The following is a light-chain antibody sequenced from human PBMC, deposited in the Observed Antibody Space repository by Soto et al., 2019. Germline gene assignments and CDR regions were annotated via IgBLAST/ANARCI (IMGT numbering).Light chain of an antibody. CDR2: DVN. J-gene: IGLJ2*01. CDR3: SSHTTTDTLI. CDR1: SSDVGGYDS. V-gene: IGLV2-14*01. Sequence: QSALTQPASVSGSPGQSIAISCTGTSSDVGGYDSVSWYQQHPGKVPKLMIYDVNNRPSGVSNRFSGSKSGNTASLTISGLQTEDEADYYCSSHTTTDTLIFGGGTKLTVL.